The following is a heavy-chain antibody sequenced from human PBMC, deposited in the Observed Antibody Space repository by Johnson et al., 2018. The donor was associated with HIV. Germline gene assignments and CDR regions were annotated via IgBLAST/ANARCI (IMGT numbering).Heavy chain of an antibody. D-gene: IGHD3-16*01. CDR1: GFSFDDYG. J-gene: IGHJ3*02. Sequence: VQLVESGGGLVQPGRSLRLSCAASGFSFDDYGMHWVRQAPGKGLQWVSGISWNSGSIGYADSVKGRFTISRDNAKNSLYLQMNSLRAEDTAWYYCAREGEGGAFDIWGQGTMVSVSS. V-gene: IGHV3-9*01. CDR2: ISWNSGSI. CDR3: AREGEGGAFDI.